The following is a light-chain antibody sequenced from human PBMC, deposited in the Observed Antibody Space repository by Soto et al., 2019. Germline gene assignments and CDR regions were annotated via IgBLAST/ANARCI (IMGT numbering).Light chain of an antibody. CDR3: CSYAGSSIYVV. V-gene: IGLV2-23*02. Sequence: QSALTQPASVSGSPGQSITISCTGTSSDVGSYNLVSWYQQHPGKAPKLMIYEVSKRPSGVSNRFSGSKSGNTASLTISGLQAEDEADYCCCSYAGSSIYVVFGGGTKLTVL. CDR1: SSDVGSYNL. J-gene: IGLJ2*01. CDR2: EVS.